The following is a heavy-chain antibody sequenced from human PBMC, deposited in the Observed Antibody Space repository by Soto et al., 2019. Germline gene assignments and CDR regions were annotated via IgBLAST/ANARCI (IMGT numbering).Heavy chain of an antibody. Sequence: GGSLRLSCAASGFTFSNAWMNWVRQAPGKGLEWVGRIKSKTDGGTTDYAAPVKGRFTISRDDSKNTLYLQMNSLKTEDTAVYYCTTDPSPRQQLDTPTTMYYYYGMDVWGQGTTVTVSS. CDR3: TTDPSPRQQLDTPTTMYYYYGMDV. CDR2: IKSKTDGGTT. D-gene: IGHD6-13*01. J-gene: IGHJ6*02. V-gene: IGHV3-15*07. CDR1: GFTFSNAW.